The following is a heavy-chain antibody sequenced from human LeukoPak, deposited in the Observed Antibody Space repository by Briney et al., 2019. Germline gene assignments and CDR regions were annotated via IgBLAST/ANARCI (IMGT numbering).Heavy chain of an antibody. CDR2: IYTSGST. CDR3: ARTNDFWTGYYEK. V-gene: IGHV4-4*07. D-gene: IGHD3/OR15-3a*01. Sequence: SETLSLTCTVSGDSISDYYWNWIRQPAGKGLEWIGRIYTSGSTNYNPSLKSRVTMSVDTSKNQFSLKLSSVTAADTAVYYCARTNDFWTGYYEKWGRGTLVTVSS. J-gene: IGHJ4*02. CDR1: GDSISDYY.